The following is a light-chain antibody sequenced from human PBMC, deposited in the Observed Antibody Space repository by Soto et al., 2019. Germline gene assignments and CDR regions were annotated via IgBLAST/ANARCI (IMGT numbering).Light chain of an antibody. Sequence: DIQMTQSPSTLSASVGDRVAITCRASQSISSWLAWYQQKPGKAPKLLIYDASSLESGVPSRFSGSGSGTDFTLTIKNLQPEDFASYFCQESYSTTLTFGGGTKVDIK. CDR3: QESYSTTLT. V-gene: IGKV1-5*01. CDR2: DAS. J-gene: IGKJ4*01. CDR1: QSISSW.